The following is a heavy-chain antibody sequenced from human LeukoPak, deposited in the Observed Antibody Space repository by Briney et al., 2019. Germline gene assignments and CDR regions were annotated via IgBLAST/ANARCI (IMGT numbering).Heavy chain of an antibody. Sequence: ASVKVSCKASGYTFTNYTMNWARQAPGQGLEWMGWISAYDGNTELAQKFQGRVTLATDPPTSTAYVELRSLTSDDTAVYFCARGGSKSRRGDDAFDIWGQGTMVTVSS. CDR3: ARGGSKSRRGDDAFDI. CDR1: GYTFTNYT. CDR2: ISAYDGNT. D-gene: IGHD3-10*01. J-gene: IGHJ3*02. V-gene: IGHV1-18*01.